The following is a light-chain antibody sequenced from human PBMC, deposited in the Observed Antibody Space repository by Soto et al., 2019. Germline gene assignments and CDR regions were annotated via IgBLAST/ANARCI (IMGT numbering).Light chain of an antibody. V-gene: IGLV2-14*01. J-gene: IGLJ2*01. CDR3: SSYTSTNKGV. Sequence: QLVLTQPASVSGSPGQSITISCTGTTSDVGGYNYVSWYQQYPGKAPKLIIYDVSHRPSGVSNRFSGSKSGNTASLTISGLQAEDEADYYCSSYTSTNKGVFGGGTQLTVL. CDR1: TSDVGGYNY. CDR2: DVS.